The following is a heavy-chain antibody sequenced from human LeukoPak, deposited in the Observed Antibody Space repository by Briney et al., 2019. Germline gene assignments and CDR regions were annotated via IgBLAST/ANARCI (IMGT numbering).Heavy chain of an antibody. CDR1: GFTVSSNY. CDR3: ARAPQLRITMVRGVIDYYGMDV. CDR2: IYSGGST. Sequence: GGSLRLSCAASGFTVSSNYMSWVRQAPGKGLEWVSVIYSGGSTYYADSVKGRFTISRDNSKNTLYLQMNSLRAEDTAVYYCARAPQLRITMVRGVIDYYGMDVWGQGTTVTVSS. D-gene: IGHD3-10*01. V-gene: IGHV3-66*01. J-gene: IGHJ6*02.